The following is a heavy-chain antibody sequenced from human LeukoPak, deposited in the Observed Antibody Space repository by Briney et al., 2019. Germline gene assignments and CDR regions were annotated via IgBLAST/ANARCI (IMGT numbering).Heavy chain of an antibody. CDR2: IYSGGTI. D-gene: IGHD4-17*01. CDR3: ARGSTVTTDPIYYYYGMDV. J-gene: IGHJ6*02. V-gene: IGHV3-53*01. Sequence: GGSLRLSCAASGFTVSSNYMSWVRQAPGKGLEWVSVIYSGGTIYYADSVKGRFTLSRDNSKNTLYLQMNSLRAEDTAVYYCARGSTVTTDPIYYYYGMDVWGQGTTVTVSS. CDR1: GFTVSSNY.